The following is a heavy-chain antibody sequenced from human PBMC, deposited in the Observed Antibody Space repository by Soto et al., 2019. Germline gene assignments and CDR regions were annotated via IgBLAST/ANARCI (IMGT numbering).Heavy chain of an antibody. CDR2: IYYSGTT. Sequence: PSETLSLTSTVSGGSISSGDYHWSWIRPHPGKGLEWIGYIYYSGTTYYNPSLKSRVTISVDTSKNQFSLKLSSVTAADTAVYYCAREVIVVVPAARYMDVWGKGTTVT. CDR3: AREVIVVVPAARYMDV. CDR1: GGSISSGDYH. J-gene: IGHJ6*03. V-gene: IGHV4-31*03. D-gene: IGHD2-2*01.